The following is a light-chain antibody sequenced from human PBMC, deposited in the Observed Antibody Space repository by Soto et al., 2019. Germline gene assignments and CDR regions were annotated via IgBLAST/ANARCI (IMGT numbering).Light chain of an antibody. CDR2: TAS. J-gene: IGKJ3*01. Sequence: DIQMTQFPSSLSASVGDRVTITCRTSQSIYNYLTWYQQKPGKAPKLLVYTASSLQSGVPSRFSGSGSGTDFTLTISSLHPEDFATYYCQQSYSTITFGPGTKVEIK. CDR3: QQSYSTIT. CDR1: QSIYNY. V-gene: IGKV1-39*01.